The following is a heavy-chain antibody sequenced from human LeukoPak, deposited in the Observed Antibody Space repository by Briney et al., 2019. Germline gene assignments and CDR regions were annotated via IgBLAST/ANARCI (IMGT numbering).Heavy chain of an antibody. Sequence: GGSLRLSCAASGFNFRDHWMDWVRQAPGKGLEWVGHIKTDGSETYYLDSLRGRFSISRDNTNNALYMQMNSLRVEDTAVYYCVKNNGWFHLAQWGQGTLVTVSS. V-gene: IGHV3-7*03. CDR2: IKTDGSET. CDR1: GFNFRDHW. CDR3: VKNNGWFHLAQ. D-gene: IGHD6-19*01. J-gene: IGHJ4*02.